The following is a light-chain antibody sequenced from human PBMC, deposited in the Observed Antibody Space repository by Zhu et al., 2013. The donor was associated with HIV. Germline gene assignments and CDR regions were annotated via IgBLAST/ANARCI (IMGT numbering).Light chain of an antibody. Sequence: DIQMTQSPSFLSASVGDRVTITCRASQGISNYLAWYQQKLGKVPKLLIFAASTLQSGDPSRFSGRGAGTDFTLTISNLQPEDAATYYCQKYNSAPYTFGQGTKL. CDR3: QKYNSAPYT. J-gene: IGKJ2*01. V-gene: IGKV1-27*01. CDR1: QGISNY. CDR2: AAS.